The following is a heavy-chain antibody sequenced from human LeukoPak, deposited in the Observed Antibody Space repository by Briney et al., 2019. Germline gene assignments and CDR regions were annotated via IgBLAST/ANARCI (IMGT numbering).Heavy chain of an antibody. CDR2: IYYSGST. V-gene: IGHV4-59*01. D-gene: IGHD3-22*01. Sequence: SETLSLTCTVSGGSIRSYYWSWIRQPPGKGLEWVGYIYYSGSTNYNPSLKSRVTISLDTSKNEFSLKLSSVTAADTAVYYCARGVDSSGYWPKLYFDYWGQGTLVTASS. J-gene: IGHJ4*02. CDR3: ARGVDSSGYWPKLYFDY. CDR1: GGSIRSYY.